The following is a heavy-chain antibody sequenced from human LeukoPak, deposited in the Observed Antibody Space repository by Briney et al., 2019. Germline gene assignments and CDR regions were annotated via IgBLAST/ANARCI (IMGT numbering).Heavy chain of an antibody. J-gene: IGHJ3*02. CDR1: EFTFSNYW. D-gene: IGHD3-3*01. CDR2: INSDGSST. CDR3: ARGFTIFGVVNDGFDI. V-gene: IGHV3-74*01. Sequence: PGGSLRLSCAASEFTFSNYWMHWVRQAPGKGLVWVSRINSDGSSTSYADSEKGRFTISRDNAKNTLYLQMNSLRVEDTAVYYCARGFTIFGVVNDGFDIWGQGTTVTVSS.